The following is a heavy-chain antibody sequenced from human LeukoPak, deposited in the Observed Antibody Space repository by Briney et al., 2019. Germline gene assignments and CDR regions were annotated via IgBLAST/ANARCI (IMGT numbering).Heavy chain of an antibody. Sequence: ASVKVSCKASGYTFTSYDINWVRQATGQGLEWMGWMNPNSGNTGYAQKFQGRVTITRNTSISTAYMELSSLRSEDTAVYYCARALPYTRPTVRRWFDPWGQGTLVTVSS. CDR1: GYTFTSYD. CDR2: MNPNSGNT. V-gene: IGHV1-8*03. D-gene: IGHD2-2*01. J-gene: IGHJ5*02. CDR3: ARALPYTRPTVRRWFDP.